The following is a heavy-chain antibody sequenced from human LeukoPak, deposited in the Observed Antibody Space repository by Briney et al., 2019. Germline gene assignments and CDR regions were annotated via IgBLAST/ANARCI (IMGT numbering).Heavy chain of an antibody. CDR2: IYTSGNT. CDR3: ARVGYNSAFDI. J-gene: IGHJ3*02. Sequence: SETLSLTCAVSGDYISTSFWSWIRQPAGKGLEWIGHIYTSGNTNYNPSLTSRVTMSLDTSKNQFSLKLNSVTAADTAVYYCARVGYNSAFDIWGQGTMVTVSS. V-gene: IGHV4-4*07. CDR1: GDYISTSF. D-gene: IGHD5-24*01.